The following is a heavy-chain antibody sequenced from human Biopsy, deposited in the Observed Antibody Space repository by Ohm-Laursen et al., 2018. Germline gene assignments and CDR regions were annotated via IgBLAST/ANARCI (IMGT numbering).Heavy chain of an antibody. J-gene: IGHJ1*01. CDR1: GDSFTGHY. CDR2: ISHTGYT. CDR3: ARGSNEYGGLYFPH. Sequence: TLSLTCIVSGDSFTGHYWTWIRQPPGKGLEWIGHISHTGYTSYKSSLKSRVTISLDTSRKHFSLRLTSLAAADTAVYYCARGSNEYGGLYFPHWGQGTLVTVSS. V-gene: IGHV4-59*11. D-gene: IGHD4-23*01.